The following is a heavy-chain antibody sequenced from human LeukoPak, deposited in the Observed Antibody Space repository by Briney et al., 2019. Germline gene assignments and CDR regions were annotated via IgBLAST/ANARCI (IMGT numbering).Heavy chain of an antibody. V-gene: IGHV3-7*03. Sequence: PGGSLRLSCAASGFTFSSYWMSWVRQAPGKGLEWVANIKQDGSEKYYVDSVKGRFTISRDNAKNSLYLQMNSLRAEDTAVYYCAKDGGQWLPITGIDYWGQGTLVTVSS. CDR1: GFTFSSYW. CDR3: AKDGGQWLPITGIDY. J-gene: IGHJ4*02. D-gene: IGHD3-22*01. CDR2: IKQDGSEK.